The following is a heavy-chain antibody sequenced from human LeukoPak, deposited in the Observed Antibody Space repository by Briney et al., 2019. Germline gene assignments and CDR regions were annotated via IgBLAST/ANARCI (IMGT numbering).Heavy chain of an antibody. D-gene: IGHD6-6*01. V-gene: IGHV3-48*04. CDR2: ISSSSSTI. CDR3: ARVEYSSSYDYYYYYMDV. Sequence: PGGSLRLSCAASGFTFSSYSMNWVRQAPGKGLEWVSYISSSSSTIYYADSVKGRFTLSRDNAKKSLYVQMNSLRAEDTAVYYCARVEYSSSYDYYYYYMDVWGKGTTVTVSS. CDR1: GFTFSSYS. J-gene: IGHJ6*03.